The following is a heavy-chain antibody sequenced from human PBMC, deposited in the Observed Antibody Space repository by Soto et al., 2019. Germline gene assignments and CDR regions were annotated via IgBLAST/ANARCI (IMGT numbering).Heavy chain of an antibody. Sequence: GGSLRLSCSASGFIFSESAIYWVRQVPGKGLEAISAVSTSGRSTYYADSVKDRFTISRDNSKNTLFLQMGSLRPEDTAIYYCVKQAHGLDGVAFDYWGQGTQVTVSS. CDR2: VSTSGRST. D-gene: IGHD2-15*01. J-gene: IGHJ4*02. CDR1: GFIFSESA. V-gene: IGHV3-64D*06. CDR3: VKQAHGLDGVAFDY.